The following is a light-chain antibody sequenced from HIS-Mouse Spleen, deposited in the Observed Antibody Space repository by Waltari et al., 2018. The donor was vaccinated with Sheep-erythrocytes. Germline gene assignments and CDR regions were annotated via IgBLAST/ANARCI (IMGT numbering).Light chain of an antibody. J-gene: IGLJ2*01. CDR1: KLGDKY. CDR2: QVS. Sequence: SYELTQPPSVSVSPGQTASITCSGDKLGDKYACWYQQKPGQSPVLVLYQVSKRPSGVPRRFSGSNSGNTATLTISGTKAMDEADYYCQAWDSSTAVFGGGTKLTVL. CDR3: QAWDSSTAV. V-gene: IGLV3-1*01.